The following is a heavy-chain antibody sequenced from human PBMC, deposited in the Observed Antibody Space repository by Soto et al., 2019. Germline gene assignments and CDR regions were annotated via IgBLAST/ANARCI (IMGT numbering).Heavy chain of an antibody. CDR3: TRDQRLVDY. D-gene: IGHD2-15*01. CDR2: IRSKAYGGTT. J-gene: IGHJ4*02. Sequence: GGSLRLSCTASGFTFGDYAMSWVRQAPGKGLEWVGFIRSKAYGGTTEYAASVKGRFTISRDDSKSIAYLQMNSLKTEDTAVYYCTRDQRLVDYWGQGTLVTVSS. V-gene: IGHV3-49*04. CDR1: GFTFGDYA.